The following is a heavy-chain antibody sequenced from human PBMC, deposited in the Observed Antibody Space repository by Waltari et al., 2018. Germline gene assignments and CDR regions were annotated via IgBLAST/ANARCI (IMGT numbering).Heavy chain of an antibody. CDR3: ARDYSSGWYDY. V-gene: IGHV4-59*01. CDR1: GGSISSYY. D-gene: IGHD6-19*01. J-gene: IGHJ4*02. Sequence: QVQLQESGPGLVKPSETLSLTCTVSGGSISSYYWSWIRQPPGKGLEWIGYIYYSGSTNYTPSLKSRVTISVDTSKNQFSLKLSSVTAADTAVYYCARDYSSGWYDYWGQGTLVTVSS. CDR2: IYYSGST.